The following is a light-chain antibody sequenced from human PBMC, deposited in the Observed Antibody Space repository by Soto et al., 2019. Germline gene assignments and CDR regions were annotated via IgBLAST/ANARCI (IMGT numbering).Light chain of an antibody. CDR2: SAS. J-gene: IGKJ4*01. CDR1: QNMRSW. V-gene: IGKV1-5*03. CDR3: QEYNGDSGLT. Sequence: DIQMTQSPSTVSASIGDRVTITCRASQNMRSWVAWYQQKPGKAPELLIYSASGLETGVPSRFSGSGFGTEFTLTISSLHPDDFATYYCQEYNGDSGLTFGGGTKVEIK.